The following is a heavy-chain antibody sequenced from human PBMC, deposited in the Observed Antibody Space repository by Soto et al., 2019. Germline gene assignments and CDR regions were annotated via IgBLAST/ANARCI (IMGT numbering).Heavy chain of an antibody. D-gene: IGHD4-17*01. V-gene: IGHV4-59*01. Sequence: PSETLSLTCIVSGGSISSDYWSWIRQSPGKGLEWIGWIYHSGSTNYNPSLTSRVTMSVDPSKNQFSLRLTSVTAADTAVYYCASLGYGDYVTWFDSWGQGTLVTVSS. CDR2: IYHSGST. CDR1: GGSISSDY. J-gene: IGHJ5*01. CDR3: ASLGYGDYVTWFDS.